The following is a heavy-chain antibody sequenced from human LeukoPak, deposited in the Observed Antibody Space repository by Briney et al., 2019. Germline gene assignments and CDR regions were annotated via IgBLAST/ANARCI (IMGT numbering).Heavy chain of an antibody. V-gene: IGHV5-51*01. CDR2: VYNGDSDP. CDR1: GFIFANYW. J-gene: IGHJ4*02. CDR3: ARLQLGPSGLVPLDS. D-gene: IGHD6-19*01. Sequence: PGESLKISCKGSGFIFANYWIGWVRQMPGKGLEWMGIVYNGDSDPRYSPSFQGQVTISADRASSTAYLQWSSLQASDSAMYYCARLQLGPSGLVPLDSWGQGTQVTVSS.